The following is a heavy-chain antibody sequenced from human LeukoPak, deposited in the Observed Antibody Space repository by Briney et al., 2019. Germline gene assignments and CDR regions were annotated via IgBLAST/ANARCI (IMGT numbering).Heavy chain of an antibody. CDR3: AKPDHYYDSSGYPNLYYFDY. CDR2: ISGSGGST. CDR1: GFTFSSYA. J-gene: IGHJ4*02. V-gene: IGHV3-23*01. D-gene: IGHD3-22*01. Sequence: GGSLRLSCAASGFTFSSYAMSWVRQAPGQGLEWVSAISGSGGSTYYADSVKGRFTISRDNSKNTLYLQMNSLRAEDTAVYYCAKPDHYYDSSGYPNLYYFDYWGQGTLVTVSS.